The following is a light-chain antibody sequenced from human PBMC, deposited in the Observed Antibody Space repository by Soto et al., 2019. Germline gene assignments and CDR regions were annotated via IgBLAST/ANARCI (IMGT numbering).Light chain of an antibody. J-gene: IGKJ4*01. CDR1: QSVSRY. V-gene: IGKV3-11*01. CDR2: DAS. Sequence: EIVLTQSPATLSLSPWERATLSCRASQSVSRYLTWYQQKRGQAPRLLIYDASNRATGIPARFSGSGSGTDFTLTISSLEPEHFAVYYCQQRSNWPLTFGGGTKVDIK. CDR3: QQRSNWPLT.